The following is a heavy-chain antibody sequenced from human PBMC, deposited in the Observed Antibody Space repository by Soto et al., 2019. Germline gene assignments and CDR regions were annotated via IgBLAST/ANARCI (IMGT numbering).Heavy chain of an antibody. J-gene: IGHJ6*02. Sequence: PGGSMRLSCAASGFTFSSYSMNWVRQAPGKGLEWVSSISSSSSYIYYADSVKGRFTISRDNAKNSLYLQMNSLRAEDTAVYYCARDREYYYYSKWGMDVCGQGTTVT. V-gene: IGHV3-21*01. CDR1: GFTFSSYS. D-gene: IGHD3-22*01. CDR3: ARDREYYYYSKWGMDV. CDR2: ISSSSSYI.